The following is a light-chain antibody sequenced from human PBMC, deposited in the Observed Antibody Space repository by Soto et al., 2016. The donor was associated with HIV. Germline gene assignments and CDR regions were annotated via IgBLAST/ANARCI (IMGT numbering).Light chain of an antibody. CDR2: DDG. Sequence: SYELTQPPSLSVAPRKTARITCGGNNLGSKSVHWYQQKPGQAPILVVYDDGDRPSGIPERFSGSNSGNTATLTISRVEAGDEADYYCHVWDWGSEHHIFGGGTKLTVL. J-gene: IGLJ2*01. CDR3: HVWDWGSEHHI. CDR1: NLGSKS. V-gene: IGLV3-21*03.